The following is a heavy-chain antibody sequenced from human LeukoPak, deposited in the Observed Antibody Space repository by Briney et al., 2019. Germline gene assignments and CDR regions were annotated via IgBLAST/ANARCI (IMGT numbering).Heavy chain of an antibody. V-gene: IGHV3-23*01. D-gene: IGHD1-14*01. CDR3: ARDSNQRYYFDY. Sequence: GGSLRLSCAASGFTFSSYAMSWVRQAPGKGLEWVSAISGSGGSTYYADSVKGRFTISRDNSKNTLYLQMNSLRAEDTAVYYCARDSNQRYYFDYWGQGTLVTVSS. CDR1: GFTFSSYA. J-gene: IGHJ4*02. CDR2: ISGSGGST.